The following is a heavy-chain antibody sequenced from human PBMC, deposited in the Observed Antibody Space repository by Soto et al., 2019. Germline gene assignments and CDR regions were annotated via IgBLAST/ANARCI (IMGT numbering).Heavy chain of an antibody. D-gene: IGHD3-22*01. V-gene: IGHV4-34*01. Sequence: SETLSLTCAVYGGSFSGYYWSWIRQPPGKGLEWIGEINHSGSTNYNPSLKSRVTISVDTSKNQFSLKLSSVTAADTAVYYCARRLNWHMIVVGGNWFDPWGQGTLVTVSS. J-gene: IGHJ5*02. CDR3: ARRLNWHMIVVGGNWFDP. CDR2: INHSGST. CDR1: GGSFSGYY.